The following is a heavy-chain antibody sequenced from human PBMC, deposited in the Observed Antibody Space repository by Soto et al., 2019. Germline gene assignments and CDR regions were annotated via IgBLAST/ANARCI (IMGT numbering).Heavy chain of an antibody. D-gene: IGHD6-13*01. CDR2: ISYDGSNK. V-gene: IGHV3-30-3*01. Sequence: QVQLVESGGGVVQPGRSLRLSCAASGFTFSSYAMHWVRQAPGKGLEWVAVISYDGSNKYYADSVKGRFTISRDNSKNTLDLQMNSLRAEDTAVYYCARDAGIAAPPDYWGQGTLVTVSS. J-gene: IGHJ4*02. CDR3: ARDAGIAAPPDY. CDR1: GFTFSSYA.